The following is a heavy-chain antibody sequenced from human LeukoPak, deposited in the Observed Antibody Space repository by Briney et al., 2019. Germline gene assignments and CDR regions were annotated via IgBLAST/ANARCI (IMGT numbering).Heavy chain of an antibody. CDR2: MKEDGSDE. V-gene: IGHV3-7*01. CDR1: EFSFSRST. CDR3: VVGGAGGGYFPN. J-gene: IGHJ1*01. Sequence: GGSLRLSCSAFEFSFSRSTMSWVRQAAGKGLEWVAKMKEDGSDENCVDSVKGRFTISRDNSKNSLYLQMNSLRPEDTAVYFCVVGGAGGGYFPNWGQGSLVIVSA. D-gene: IGHD3-16*01.